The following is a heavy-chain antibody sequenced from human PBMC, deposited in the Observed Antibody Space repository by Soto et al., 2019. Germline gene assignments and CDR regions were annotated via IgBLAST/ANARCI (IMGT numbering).Heavy chain of an antibody. CDR1: GYSFTSYW. CDR3: ARLILGATDAFDI. Sequence: GESLKISCQGSGYSFTSYWIGWVRPLPGKGLEWMGIIYPDDSDTRYSPSFQGQVTISADKSISTAYLQWSSLKASDTALYYCARLILGATDAFDIWGQGTMVTVSS. J-gene: IGHJ3*02. D-gene: IGHD1-26*01. V-gene: IGHV5-51*01. CDR2: IYPDDSDT.